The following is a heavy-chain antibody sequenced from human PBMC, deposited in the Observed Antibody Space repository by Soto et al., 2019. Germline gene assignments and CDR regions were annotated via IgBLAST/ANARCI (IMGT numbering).Heavy chain of an antibody. CDR2: IFSNDEK. V-gene: IGHV2-26*01. Sequence: GSGPTLVNPTETLTLTCTVSGFSLSNARMGVSWIRQPPGKALEWLAHIFSNDEKSYSTSLKSRLTISKDTSKSQVVLTMTNMDPVDTATYYCARTTPQWLLPLRYYGMDVWGQGTTVTVSS. CDR3: ARTTPQWLLPLRYYGMDV. CDR1: GFSLSNARMG. J-gene: IGHJ6*02. D-gene: IGHD3-22*01.